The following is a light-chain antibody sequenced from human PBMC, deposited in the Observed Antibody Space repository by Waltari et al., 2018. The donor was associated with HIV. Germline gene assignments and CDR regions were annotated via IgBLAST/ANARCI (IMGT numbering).Light chain of an antibody. CDR1: SSYVGGYNV. J-gene: IGLJ3*02. V-gene: IGLV2-23*02. CDR3: CSFAGNSTWV. CDR2: YVS. Sequence: QSALTQPVSVSGSPGQSINISCSGTSSYVGGYNVVSWYQQHPGKSPKLSIYYVSERPAGVSKRFSASKSGNTASLTISGLQAEDESDYYCCSFAGNSTWVFGGGTKVTVL.